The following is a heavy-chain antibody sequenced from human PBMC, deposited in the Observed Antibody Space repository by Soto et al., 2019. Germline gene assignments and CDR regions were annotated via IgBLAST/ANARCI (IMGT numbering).Heavy chain of an antibody. V-gene: IGHV4-34*01. D-gene: IGHD6-13*01. CDR1: GGSFGGYY. J-gene: IGHJ6*02. Sequence: SETLSLTCAVYGGSFGGYYWSWIRQPPGKGLEWIGEINHSGSTNYNPSLKSRVTISVDTSKNQFSLKLSSVTAADTAVYYCASATPGPIASACITCHYYDRMAVWAQGTTVTVSS. CDR3: ASATPGPIASACITCHYYDRMAV. CDR2: INHSGST.